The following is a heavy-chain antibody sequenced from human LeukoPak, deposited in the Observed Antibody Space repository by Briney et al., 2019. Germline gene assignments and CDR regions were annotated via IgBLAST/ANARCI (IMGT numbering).Heavy chain of an antibody. CDR1: GFTFSSYA. J-gene: IGHJ4*02. CDR3: AKDLLLFDY. V-gene: IGHV3-23*01. D-gene: IGHD2-15*01. CDR2: ISGSGGST. Sequence: AGGSLRLSCAASGFTFSSYAMSWVRQAPGKGLEWVSTISGSGGSTYYADSAKGRFTISRDNSKNTLYLQMNSLRAEDTAVYYCAKDLLLFDYWGQGTLVTVSS.